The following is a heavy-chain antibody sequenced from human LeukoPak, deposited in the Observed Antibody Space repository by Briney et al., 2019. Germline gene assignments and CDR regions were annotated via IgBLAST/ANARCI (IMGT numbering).Heavy chain of an antibody. Sequence: GESLKISCKDSGYSFTSYWIGWVRQMPGKGLEWMGIIYPGDSDTRYSPSFQGQVTISADKSISTASLQWSSLKASDTAMYYCARDPLVRYFDLWGRGTLVTVSS. J-gene: IGHJ2*01. D-gene: IGHD3-9*01. CDR2: IYPGDSDT. V-gene: IGHV5-51*01. CDR1: GYSFTSYW. CDR3: ARDPLVRYFDL.